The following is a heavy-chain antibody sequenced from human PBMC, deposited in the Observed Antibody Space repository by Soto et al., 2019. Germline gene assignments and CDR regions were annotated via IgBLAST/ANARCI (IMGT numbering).Heavy chain of an antibody. Sequence: QVPLVESGGGVVQPGRSLRLSCAASGFTFSSYAMHWVRQAPGKGLEWVAVISYDGSNNYYAYSVKGRFTISRDTSKNSLYLQRNSLRAEDTAVYYCARDQLGPFAYWGQGTLFTVAS. J-gene: IGHJ4*02. CDR1: GFTFSSYA. CDR2: ISYDGSNN. V-gene: IGHV3-30-3*01. CDR3: ARDQLGPFAY. D-gene: IGHD3-16*01.